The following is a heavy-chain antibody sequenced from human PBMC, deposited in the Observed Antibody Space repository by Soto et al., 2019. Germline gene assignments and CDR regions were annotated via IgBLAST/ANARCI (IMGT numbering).Heavy chain of an antibody. CDR1: GFTFSSYG. D-gene: IGHD3-22*01. Sequence: QVQLVESGGGVVQPGRSLRLSCAASGFTFSSYGMHWVRQAPGKGLEWVAVIWYDGSNKYNADSVKGRFTIARDNPKNTMYLQMNSLSVEDTAVYYCARETRYYDGSGYYYWGQGALVTVSS. V-gene: IGHV3-33*01. CDR2: IWYDGSNK. J-gene: IGHJ4*02. CDR3: ARETRYYDGSGYYY.